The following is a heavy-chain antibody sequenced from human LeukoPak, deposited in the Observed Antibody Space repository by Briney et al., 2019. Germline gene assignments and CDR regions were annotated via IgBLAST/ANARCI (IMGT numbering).Heavy chain of an antibody. CDR2: IYYSGGT. CDR3: ARALVGAFDY. CDR1: GGSISSYY. V-gene: IGHV4-59*08. J-gene: IGHJ4*02. D-gene: IGHD1-26*01. Sequence: SETLSLTCTVSGGSISSYYWSWIRQPPGKGLEWIGYIYYSGGTNYNPSLKSRVTISVDTSKNQFSLKLSSVTAADTAVYYCARALVGAFDYWGQGTLVTVSS.